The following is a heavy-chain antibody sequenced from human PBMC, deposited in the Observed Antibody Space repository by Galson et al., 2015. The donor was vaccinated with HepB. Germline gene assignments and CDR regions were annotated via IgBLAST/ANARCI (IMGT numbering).Heavy chain of an antibody. CDR3: ARYYYYYGMDV. Sequence: SVKVSCKASGYTFTSYGISWVRQAPGQGLEWMGWISAYNGNTNYAQKLQGRVTMTTDTSTSTAYMELRSLRSDDTAVYYCARYYYYYGMDVWGQGTTVTVSS. V-gene: IGHV1-18*01. CDR1: GYTFTSYG. J-gene: IGHJ6*02. CDR2: ISAYNGNT.